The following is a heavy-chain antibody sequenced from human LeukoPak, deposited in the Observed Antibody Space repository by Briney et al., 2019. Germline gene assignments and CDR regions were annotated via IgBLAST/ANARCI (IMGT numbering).Heavy chain of an antibody. D-gene: IGHD4-11*01. CDR2: ISGSGGSI. CDR3: AKGGHYSFFDY. J-gene: IGHJ4*02. CDR1: GFTFSNYA. Sequence: GGSLRLSCTASGFTFSNYAMTWVRQAPGKGLEWVSTISGSGGSIHYADSVKGRFTISRDSSKNTHYLQMSSLRAEDTGIYYCAKGGHYSFFDYWGQGTLVTVSS. V-gene: IGHV3-23*01.